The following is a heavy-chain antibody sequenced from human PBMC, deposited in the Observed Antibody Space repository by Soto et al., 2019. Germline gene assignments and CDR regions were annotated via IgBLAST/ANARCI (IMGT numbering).Heavy chain of an antibody. Sequence: QIPLKASGPTLVKPTETLTLTCTFSGFPLSTTGVGVGWIRQPPGKALEWLALVYWDDDKRYNPSLWSTLTSNKGTFNDQVAVPVPGADSADTGTYFWAHLRSWVAQWNYGFFYYWGQGTLVTV. CDR2: VYWDDDK. V-gene: IGHV2-5*02. CDR1: GFPLSTTGVG. J-gene: IGHJ4*02. D-gene: IGHD1-7*01. CDR3: AHLRSWVAQWNYGFFYY.